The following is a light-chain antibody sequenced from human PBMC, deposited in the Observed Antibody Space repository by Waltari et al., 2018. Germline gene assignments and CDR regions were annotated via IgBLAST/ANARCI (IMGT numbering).Light chain of an antibody. CDR3: SSYTSSSTWV. J-gene: IGLJ3*02. CDR2: DVS. Sequence: QSVLTQPASVSGSPGQSITISCTGTSSDVGGYNYVSWYQKHPGKAPKFMIYDVSQRPSGVSNRFSGSRSGNTASLTISGLQAEDEADYYCSSYTSSSTWVFGGGTKLTVL. CDR1: SSDVGGYNY. V-gene: IGLV2-14*01.